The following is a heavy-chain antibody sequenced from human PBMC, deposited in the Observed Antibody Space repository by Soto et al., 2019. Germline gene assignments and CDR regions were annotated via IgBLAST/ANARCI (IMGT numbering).Heavy chain of an antibody. CDR2: INHSGST. J-gene: IGHJ5*02. CDR3: ARCCSGWPNWFDP. CDR1: GGSFIGYY. D-gene: IGHD6-19*01. V-gene: IGHV4-34*01. Sequence: SETLSLTCAVYGGSFIGYYWSWIRQPPGKGLEWIGEINHSGSTNYNPSLKSRVTISVDTSKNQFSLKLSSVTAADTAVYYCARCCSGWPNWFDPWGQGTLVTVSS.